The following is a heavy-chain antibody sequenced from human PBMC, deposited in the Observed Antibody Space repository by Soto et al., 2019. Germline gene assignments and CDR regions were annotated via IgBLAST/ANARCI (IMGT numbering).Heavy chain of an antibody. V-gene: IGHV4-59*08. J-gene: IGHJ6*02. Sequence: QVQLQESGPGLVKPSETLSLTCTVSGGSISSYYWSWIRQPPGKGLEWIGYIYYSGSTNYNPSLXGRVTISVDTXXNXFXPKLSSVTAADTAVYYCARQGHTISSGDYYYYGMDVWGQGTTVTVSS. D-gene: IGHD3-22*01. CDR3: ARQGHTISSGDYYYYGMDV. CDR2: IYYSGST. CDR1: GGSISSYY.